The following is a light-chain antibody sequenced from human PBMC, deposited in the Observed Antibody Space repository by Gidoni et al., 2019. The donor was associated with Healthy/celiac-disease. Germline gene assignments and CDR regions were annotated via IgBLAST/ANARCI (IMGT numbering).Light chain of an antibody. CDR2: AAS. CDR1: QGISNY. J-gene: IGKJ5*01. CDR3: QKYNSAPHIT. V-gene: IGKV1-27*01. Sequence: DIQMTQSPSSLSASVGDRVTITCRASQGISNYLAWYQQKPGKVPKLLIYAASTLQSGVPSRFSGSGSGTDFTLTISSLQPEDVATYYCQKYNSAPHITFXQXTRLEIK.